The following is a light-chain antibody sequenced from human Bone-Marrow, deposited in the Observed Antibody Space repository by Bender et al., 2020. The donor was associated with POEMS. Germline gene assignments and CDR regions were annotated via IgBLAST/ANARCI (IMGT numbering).Light chain of an antibody. CDR2: DVS. J-gene: IGLJ3*02. CDR3: AVWDDSLNGWV. CDR1: SNDIGINNF. Sequence: QSALTQPASVSGSPGQSITISCTGTSNDIGINNFVSWYQQLPGKAPKVMIYDVSRRPSEVPDRFSGSRSGTSASLAISGLQSEDEADYYCAVWDDSLNGWVFGGGTKLTVL. V-gene: IGLV2-14*03.